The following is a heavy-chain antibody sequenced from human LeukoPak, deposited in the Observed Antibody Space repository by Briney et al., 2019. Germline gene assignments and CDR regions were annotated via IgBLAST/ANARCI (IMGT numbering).Heavy chain of an antibody. CDR2: ISRGGSHI. J-gene: IGHJ4*02. D-gene: IGHD2-2*01. V-gene: IGHV3-21*01. CDR1: GFTFSDYS. Sequence: GGSLRLSCEGSGFTFSDYSMNWVRQGPGKGLEWVSSISRGGSHIYYADSVKGRFTISRDNAKNSLYLQMNSLRAEDTAVYYCARGLCSSTSCYPYYFDYWGQGTLVTVSS. CDR3: ARGLCSSTSCYPYYFDY.